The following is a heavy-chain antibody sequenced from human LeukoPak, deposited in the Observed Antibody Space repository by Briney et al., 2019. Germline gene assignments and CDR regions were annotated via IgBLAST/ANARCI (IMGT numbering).Heavy chain of an antibody. J-gene: IGHJ4*02. D-gene: IGHD3-22*01. Sequence: GGSLRLSCAASGFTFSSYAMSWVRQAPGKGLEWVSAISGSGGSTYYADSVKGRFTISRDNSKNTLYLQMNSLRAEDTAVYYCAKDGYYYDSSGYSHFDYWGQGTLVTVSS. CDR2: ISGSGGST. CDR3: AKDGYYYDSSGYSHFDY. CDR1: GFTFSSYA. V-gene: IGHV3-23*01.